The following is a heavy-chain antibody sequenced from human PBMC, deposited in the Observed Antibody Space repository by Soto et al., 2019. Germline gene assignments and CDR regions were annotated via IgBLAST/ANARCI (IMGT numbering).Heavy chain of an antibody. CDR2: TFSGGNT. CDR3: ARTPRRAIKGWAVGMDV. J-gene: IGHJ6*02. Sequence: ELQLVETGGGLIQTGGSLRLSCAASGFSISSNYIAWVRQPPGKGLEWVSTTFSGGNTEYAASVKGRCSIDRDNYKTTVYLQMDSPRVEYTAVSYCARTPRRAIKGWAVGMDVWGQGTTVSVSS. CDR1: GFSISSNY. D-gene: IGHD2-21*01. V-gene: IGHV3-53*02.